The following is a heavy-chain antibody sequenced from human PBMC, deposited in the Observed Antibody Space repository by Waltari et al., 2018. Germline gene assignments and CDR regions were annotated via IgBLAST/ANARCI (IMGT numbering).Heavy chain of an antibody. V-gene: IGHV3-21*01. CDR2: ISSSSSYI. CDR1: GFTFSSYS. D-gene: IGHD1-26*01. J-gene: IGHJ4*02. Sequence: EVQLVESGGGLVKPGGSLRLSCAASGFTFSSYSMNWVRQAPGKGLECVSSISSSSSYIYYADSVKGRFTISRDNAKNSLYLQMNSLRAEDTAVYYCARPLGIVGAVFDYWGQGTLVTVSS. CDR3: ARPLGIVGAVFDY.